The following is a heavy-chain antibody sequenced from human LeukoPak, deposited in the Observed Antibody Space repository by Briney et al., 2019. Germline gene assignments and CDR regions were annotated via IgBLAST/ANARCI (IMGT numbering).Heavy chain of an antibody. CDR2: LPPDELGI. D-gene: IGHD6-6*01. Sequence: GGSLRLSCAASGFTFTNYWMHWVRQAPAMGRVWVSRLPPDELGIIYADSVKGRFTVSRDNAKNTVYLQMNNLRVDDTAMYYCVGTIASRGSEYWGQGALVTVSS. V-gene: IGHV3-74*01. CDR1: GFTFTNYW. CDR3: VGTIASRGSEY. J-gene: IGHJ4*02.